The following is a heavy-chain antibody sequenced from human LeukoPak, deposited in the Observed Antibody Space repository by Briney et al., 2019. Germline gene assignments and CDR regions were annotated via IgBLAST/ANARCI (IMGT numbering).Heavy chain of an antibody. CDR2: IYWKGDIT. Sequence: PGGSLRLSCAASGFTFDDYGMSWVRQAPGQGLEWASHIYWKGDITRYADSVKGRFTSSRDNAKNSLYLQMNSLRVEDTALYYCARGLQYFEHWGQGVLVTVSS. D-gene: IGHD4-11*01. J-gene: IGHJ4*02. CDR1: GFTFDDYG. V-gene: IGHV3-20*04. CDR3: ARGLQYFEH.